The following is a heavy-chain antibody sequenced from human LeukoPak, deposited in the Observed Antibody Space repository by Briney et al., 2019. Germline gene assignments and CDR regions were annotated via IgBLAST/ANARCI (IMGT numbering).Heavy chain of an antibody. J-gene: IGHJ4*02. CDR3: ATSGWYLLPGIY. Sequence: SETLSLTCSVSGDSISTSSYYWGWIRQPPGKGLEWIGTIYYSGSTYYNPSLKSRVTISVDTSKNQFSLKLSSVTAADTAVFYCATSGWYLLPGIYWGQGTLVTVSS. CDR1: GDSISTSSYY. CDR2: IYYSGST. D-gene: IGHD6-19*01. V-gene: IGHV4-39*01.